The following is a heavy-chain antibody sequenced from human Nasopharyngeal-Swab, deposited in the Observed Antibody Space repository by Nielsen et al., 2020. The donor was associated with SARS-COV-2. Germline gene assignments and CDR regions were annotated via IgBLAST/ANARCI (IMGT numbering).Heavy chain of an antibody. CDR2: INPNSGGT. CDR3: ARVLAAAGYNWFDP. V-gene: IGHV1-2*06. D-gene: IGHD6-13*01. Sequence: WVRQAPGQGLEWMGRINPNSGGTNYAQKFQGRVTMTRDTSISTAYMELSRLRSDDTAVYYCARVLAAAGYNWFDPWGQGTLVTVSS. J-gene: IGHJ5*02.